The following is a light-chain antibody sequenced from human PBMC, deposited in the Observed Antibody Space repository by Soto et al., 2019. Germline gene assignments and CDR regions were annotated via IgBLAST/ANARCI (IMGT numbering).Light chain of an antibody. CDR3: QQYDDWPLT. J-gene: IGKJ4*01. CDR2: DSS. Sequence: EIVMTQSPATLSVSPGERATLSCRASQSISSNLAWYQQKPGQSPRLLIYDSSTRATDIPARFSGSGSGTEFTLTISSLQSEDFALYYCQQYDDWPLTFGGGTKVEIE. CDR1: QSISSN. V-gene: IGKV3D-15*01.